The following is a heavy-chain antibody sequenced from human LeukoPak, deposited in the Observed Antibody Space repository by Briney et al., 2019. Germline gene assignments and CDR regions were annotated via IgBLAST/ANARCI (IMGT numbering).Heavy chain of an antibody. D-gene: IGHD3-10*01. CDR2: ISYDGSNK. J-gene: IGHJ6*02. CDR3: AKDTRGYYYGSGSYYPYYYYGMDV. V-gene: IGHV3-30*18. Sequence: GGSLRLSCAASGFTFSSYGMHWVRQAPGKGLEGVAVISYDGSNKYYADSVKGRFTISRDNSKNTLYLQMNRMRAEDTAVYYCAKDTRGYYYGSGSYYPYYYYGMDVWGQGTTVTVSS. CDR1: GFTFSSYG.